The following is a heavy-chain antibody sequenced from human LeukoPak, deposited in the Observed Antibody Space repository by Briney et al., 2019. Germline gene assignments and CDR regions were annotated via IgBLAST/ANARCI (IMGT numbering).Heavy chain of an antibody. V-gene: IGHV3-23*01. CDR1: GITFSSYA. J-gene: IGHJ5*02. CDR3: AKERSYCGGDGYSLES. Sequence: QPGGSLRLSCAASGITFSSYAMTWVRQAPGKGLEWVSGISGRGGTTFDADSVKGRFTISRDNSKNTLYLQMNSLRAEDTAVYYCAKERSYCGGDGYSLESWGQGTLVTVSS. CDR2: ISGRGGTT. D-gene: IGHD2-21*02.